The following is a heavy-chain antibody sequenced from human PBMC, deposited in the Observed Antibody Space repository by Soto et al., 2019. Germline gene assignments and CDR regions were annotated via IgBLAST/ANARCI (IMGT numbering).Heavy chain of an antibody. CDR1: GYSFTRYY. Sequence: ASVKVSCKASGYSFTRYYINWVRQAPGQGLEWMGWMSPKSGSTGYAQKFQGRVTMTRDTSISTVYMELSSLRSEDTAVYYCAGGPPNWGFDFWGQGTLVTVSS. D-gene: IGHD7-27*01. J-gene: IGHJ4*02. V-gene: IGHV1-8*01. CDR3: AGGPPNWGFDF. CDR2: MSPKSGST.